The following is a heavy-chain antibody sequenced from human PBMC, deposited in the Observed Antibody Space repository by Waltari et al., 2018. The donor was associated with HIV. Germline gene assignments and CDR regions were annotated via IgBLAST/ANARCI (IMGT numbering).Heavy chain of an antibody. Sequence: QVHLVQSGAEVKKPGASVKVSCKASGYTFTDFYIHWVRQAPGQGLEWMGRINPNTGGTSSPQKFQGRVTMTRDTSITTAYMELSRLTSDDTAVYYCAREGPTEGLGPSLGVDHWGQGTLVTVSS. V-gene: IGHV1-2*06. J-gene: IGHJ4*02. D-gene: IGHD7-27*01. CDR3: AREGPTEGLGPSLGVDH. CDR2: INPNTGGT. CDR1: GYTFTDFY.